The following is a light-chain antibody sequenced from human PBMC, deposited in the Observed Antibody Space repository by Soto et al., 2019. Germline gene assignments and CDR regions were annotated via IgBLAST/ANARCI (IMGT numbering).Light chain of an antibody. Sequence: QSALTQPASVSGSPGQSITISCTGTSSDVGGYNYVSWYQQHPGKAPKLMIYDVSSRPSGVSDRFSGSKSGNTASLTISGLQAEDEADYYCSSYTGSFTYVFGTGTKLTVL. CDR2: DVS. J-gene: IGLJ1*01. CDR3: SSYTGSFTYV. V-gene: IGLV2-14*03. CDR1: SSDVGGYNY.